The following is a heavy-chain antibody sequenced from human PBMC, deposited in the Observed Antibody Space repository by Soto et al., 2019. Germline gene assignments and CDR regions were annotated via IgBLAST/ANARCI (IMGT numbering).Heavy chain of an antibody. CDR1: GFTFSSYA. Sequence: PGGSLRLSCAASGFTFSSYAMSWVRQAPGKGLEWVSAISGSGGSTYYADSVKGRFTISRDNSKNTLYLQMNSLRAEDTAVYYCAKLEYSGYDDPSGYHYYGMDVWGQGTTVTVSS. V-gene: IGHV3-23*01. J-gene: IGHJ6*02. D-gene: IGHD5-12*01. CDR2: ISGSGGST. CDR3: AKLEYSGYDDPSGYHYYGMDV.